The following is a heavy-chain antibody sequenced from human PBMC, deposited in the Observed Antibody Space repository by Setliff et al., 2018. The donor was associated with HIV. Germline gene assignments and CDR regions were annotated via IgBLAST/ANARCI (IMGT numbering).Heavy chain of an antibody. CDR3: ARRLGSGWFGYFQH. Sequence: PSETLSLTCAVYGGSFSGYYWSWIRQTPGKGLDWIGEIDHSGITNYNPSLKSRVTISIDTSKNQFSLSLTSVTAADTAVYYCARRLGSGWFGYFQHWGQGTLVTGLL. D-gene: IGHD6-19*01. V-gene: IGHV4-34*01. J-gene: IGHJ1*01. CDR2: IDHSGIT. CDR1: GGSFSGYY.